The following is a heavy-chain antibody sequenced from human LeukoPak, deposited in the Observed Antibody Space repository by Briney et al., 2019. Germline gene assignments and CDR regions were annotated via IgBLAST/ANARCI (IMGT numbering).Heavy chain of an antibody. D-gene: IGHD2-21*02. V-gene: IGHV3-74*01. CDR1: GFTFSSYW. CDR3: ARAYCGGDCYFRPYGMDV. J-gene: IGHJ6*02. CDR2: INSVGSST. Sequence: TGGSLRLSCAASGFTFSSYWMHWVRQAPGKGLVWVSRINSVGSSTSYADSVKGRFTISRDNAKNTLYLQMNSLRAEDTAVYYCARAYCGGDCYFRPYGMDVWGQGTTVTVSS.